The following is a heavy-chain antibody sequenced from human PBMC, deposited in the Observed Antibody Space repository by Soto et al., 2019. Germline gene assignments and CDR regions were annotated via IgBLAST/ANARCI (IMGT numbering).Heavy chain of an antibody. CDR3: ARNNWGIDF. CDR2: IDSEGGTT. CDR1: GFTFTSHW. D-gene: IGHD7-27*01. V-gene: IGHV3-74*01. Sequence: GGSLRLSCAASGFTFTSHWMHWVRQAPGKGLMWVSRIDSEGGTTDYADSVEGRFTISRDNVKKMLYLQMSSLRADDTAVYYCARNNWGIDFWGQRVLVTVSS. J-gene: IGHJ4*02.